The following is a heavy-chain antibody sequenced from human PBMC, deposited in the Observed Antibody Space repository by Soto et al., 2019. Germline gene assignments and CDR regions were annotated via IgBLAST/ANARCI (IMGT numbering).Heavy chain of an antibody. CDR1: GGSISSGGYY. CDR3: AREEYYYDSSGKFDY. D-gene: IGHD3-22*01. V-gene: IGHV4-31*03. J-gene: IGHJ4*02. Sequence: SETLSLTCTVSGGSISSGGYYWSWIRQHPGKGLEWIGYIYYSGSTYYNPSLKSRVTISVDTSKNQFSLKLSSVTAADTAVYYCAREEYYYDSSGKFDYWGQGTLVTVSS. CDR2: IYYSGST.